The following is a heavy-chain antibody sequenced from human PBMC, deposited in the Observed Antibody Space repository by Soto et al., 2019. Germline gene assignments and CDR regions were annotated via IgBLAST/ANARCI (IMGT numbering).Heavy chain of an antibody. J-gene: IGHJ4*02. V-gene: IGHV4-59*01. D-gene: IGHD6-13*01. CDR1: GGSISSNY. CDR2: VYNSGST. Sequence: CLTCTVSGGSISSNYWTWIRQPPGKGLEWIGYVYNSGSTNYNPSLKSRVTISEDTSKSQFSLKVNSMTAADTAVYYCARYRREAVAGYTLDNWGQGILVIVSS. CDR3: ARYRREAVAGYTLDN.